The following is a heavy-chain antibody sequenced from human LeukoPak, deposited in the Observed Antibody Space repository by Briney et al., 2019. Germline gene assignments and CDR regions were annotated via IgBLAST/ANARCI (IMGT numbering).Heavy chain of an antibody. CDR3: GRLDDYDYSAW. CDR1: GGSFSGYY. Sequence: SETLSLTCAVYGGSFSGYYWSWIRQPPGKGLEWIGEINHSGSTNYNPSLKSRVTISVDTSKNQFSLKLNSVTAADTAVYFCGRLDDYDYSAWWGQAILVTVSS. V-gene: IGHV4-34*01. J-gene: IGHJ4*02. CDR2: INHSGST. D-gene: IGHD3-22*01.